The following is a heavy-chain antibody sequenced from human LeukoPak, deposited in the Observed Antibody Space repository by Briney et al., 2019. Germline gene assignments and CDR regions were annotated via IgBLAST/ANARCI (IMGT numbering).Heavy chain of an antibody. J-gene: IGHJ4*02. D-gene: IGHD6-19*01. CDR1: GFTFSSYE. V-gene: IGHV3-21*01. Sequence: SGGSLRLSCAASGFTFSSYEMNWVRQAPGKGLEWVSSISSSSSYIYYADSVKGRFTISRDNAKNSLYLQMNSLRAEDTAVYYCARDVAVAGFDYWGQGTLVTVSS. CDR3: ARDVAVAGFDY. CDR2: ISSSSSYI.